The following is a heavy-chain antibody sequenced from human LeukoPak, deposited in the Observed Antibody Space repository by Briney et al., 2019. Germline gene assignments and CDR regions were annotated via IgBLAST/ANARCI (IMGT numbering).Heavy chain of an antibody. D-gene: IGHD4-23*01. J-gene: IGHJ4*02. Sequence: PSQTLSLTCTVSGGSISSGDYYWSWIRQPPGKGLEWIGYIYYSGSTYYNPSLKSRVTISVDTSKNQFSLKLSSVTAADTTVYYCARDLLNEGNHLDYWGQGTLVTVSS. V-gene: IGHV4-30-4*01. CDR1: GGSISSGDYY. CDR2: IYYSGST. CDR3: ARDLLNEGNHLDY.